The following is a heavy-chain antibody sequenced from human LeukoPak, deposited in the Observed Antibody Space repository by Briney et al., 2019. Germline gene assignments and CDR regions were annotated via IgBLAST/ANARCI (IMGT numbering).Heavy chain of an antibody. D-gene: IGHD3-22*01. V-gene: IGHV3-30*03. CDR1: GFTFSSYG. Sequence: PGRSLRLSCAASGFTFSSYGMHWVRQAPGKGLGCVAVISYDGSNKYYADSVKGRFTISRDNSKNALYLQMNSLGAEDTAVYYCASHYDSSGYYYYGYWGQGTLVTVSS. CDR3: ASHYDSSGYYYYGY. CDR2: ISYDGSNK. J-gene: IGHJ4*02.